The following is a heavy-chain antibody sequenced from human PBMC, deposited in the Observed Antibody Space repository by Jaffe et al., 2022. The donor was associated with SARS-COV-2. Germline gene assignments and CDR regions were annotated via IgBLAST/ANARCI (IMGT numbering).Heavy chain of an antibody. CDR3: AKGDIVVVVAATNGMDV. CDR1: GFTFSSYA. CDR2: ISGSGGST. D-gene: IGHD2-15*01. Sequence: EVQLLESGGGLVQPGGSLRLSCAASGFTFSSYAMSWVRQAPGKGLEWVSAISGSGGSTYYADSVKGRFTISRDNSKNTLYLQMNSLRAEDTAVYYCAKGDIVVVVAATNGMDVWGQGTTVTVSS. J-gene: IGHJ6*02. V-gene: IGHV3-23*01.